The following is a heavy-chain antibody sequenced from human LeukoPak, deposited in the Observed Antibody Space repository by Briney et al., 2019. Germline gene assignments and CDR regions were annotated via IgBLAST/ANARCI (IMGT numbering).Heavy chain of an antibody. CDR2: IYYSGST. CDR1: GGSISSSSHY. Sequence: SETLSLTCSVSGGSISSSSHYWDWIRQPPGEGLEWIGSIYYSGSTYYNPSLKSRVTISVDMSKNQFSLKLISVTAADTAVYYCAREDTGGLDYWGQGILVTVSP. V-gene: IGHV4-39*07. CDR3: AREDTGGLDY. D-gene: IGHD2-8*02. J-gene: IGHJ4*02.